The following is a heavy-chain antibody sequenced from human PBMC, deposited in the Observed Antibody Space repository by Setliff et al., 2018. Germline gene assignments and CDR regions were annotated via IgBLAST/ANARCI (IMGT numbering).Heavy chain of an antibody. CDR3: ARTGTYRYFDY. CDR2: IYHGGDT. J-gene: IGHJ4*02. D-gene: IGHD1-1*01. Sequence: SETLSLTCTVSGASLNSGVYYWGWIRQPPGKGLEWIGRIYHGGDTYYNASLKSRLTISVDTSKNQFSLKLRSVTAADTAVYYCARTGTYRYFDYWGQGALVTVSS. CDR1: GASLNSGVYY. V-gene: IGHV4-39*01.